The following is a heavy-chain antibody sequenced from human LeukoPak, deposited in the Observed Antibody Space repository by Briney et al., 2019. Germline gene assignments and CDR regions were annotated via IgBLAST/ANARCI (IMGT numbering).Heavy chain of an antibody. CDR2: IYYGGST. D-gene: IGHD5-24*01. Sequence: SETLSLTCTVSGDSISGSSYYWGWIRQPPGKGLEWIGNIYYGGSTYYNPSLKSRVSISVDTSNNQFSLKVSSVTAADTAVYYCASADGYKIDYWGQGTLVTVPS. CDR1: GDSISGSSYY. V-gene: IGHV4-39*01. CDR3: ASADGYKIDY. J-gene: IGHJ4*02.